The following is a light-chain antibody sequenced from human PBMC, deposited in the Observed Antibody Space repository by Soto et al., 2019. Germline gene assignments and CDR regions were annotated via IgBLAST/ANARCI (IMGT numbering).Light chain of an antibody. CDR1: QSVNNW. V-gene: IGKV1-5*03. J-gene: IGKJ1*01. Sequence: DIQMTQSPSTLSASVGDRVTITCRASQSVNNWLAWYQQKPGKAPKLLIYKASTLQTGVPSRFSGSGSGTDFTLTISSLQPDDAATYYCQQYNDYSWTFGQGTKVEIK. CDR3: QQYNDYSWT. CDR2: KAS.